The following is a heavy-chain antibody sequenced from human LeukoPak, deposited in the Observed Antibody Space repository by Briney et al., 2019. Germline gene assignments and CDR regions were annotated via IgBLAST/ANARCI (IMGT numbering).Heavy chain of an antibody. CDR3: ARRGYYGSGSYQNWFDP. Sequence: SETLSLTCTVSGGSISSSSYYWGWIRQPPGKGLEWIGSIYYSGSTYYNPSLKSRVTISVDTSKNQFSLKLSSVTAADTAVYYCARRGYYGSGSYQNWFDPWGQGTLVTVPS. J-gene: IGHJ5*02. D-gene: IGHD3-10*01. CDR2: IYYSGST. CDR1: GGSISSSSYY. V-gene: IGHV4-39*01.